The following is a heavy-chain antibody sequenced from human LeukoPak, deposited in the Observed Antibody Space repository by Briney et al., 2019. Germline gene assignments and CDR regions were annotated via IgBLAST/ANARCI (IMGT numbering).Heavy chain of an antibody. V-gene: IGHV4-30-2*01. CDR3: ARLDYYDTSGPAK. J-gene: IGHJ4*02. CDR1: GGSITSGGYA. CDR2: TYHSGST. Sequence: SQTLSLTCAVSGGSITSGGYAWSWIRQPPRKGLEWIGNTYHSGSTYFNPSLKSRDTISVDRSKHQFSLELSSVTAADTAVYHCARLDYYDTSGPAKWGQGTLVTVSS. D-gene: IGHD3-22*01.